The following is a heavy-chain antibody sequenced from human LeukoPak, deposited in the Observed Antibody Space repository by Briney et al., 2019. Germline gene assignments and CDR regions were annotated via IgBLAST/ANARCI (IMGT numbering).Heavy chain of an antibody. J-gene: IGHJ3*02. CDR2: FDPEDGET. CDR3: ATVVMTTVVNPHPLWAFDI. CDR1: GYTLTELS. V-gene: IGHV1-24*01. D-gene: IGHD4-17*01. Sequence: ASVKVSCKVSGYTLTELSMHWVRQAPGKGLEWMGGFDPEDGETIYAQKFQGRVTMTEDTSTDTAYMELSSLRSEDTAVYYCATVVMTTVVNPHPLWAFDIWGQGTMVTVSS.